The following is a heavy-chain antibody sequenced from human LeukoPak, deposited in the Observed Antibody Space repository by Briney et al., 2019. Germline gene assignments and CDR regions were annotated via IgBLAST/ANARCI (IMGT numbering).Heavy chain of an antibody. J-gene: IGHJ4*02. CDR1: GFTVSSIY. CDR3: ARAKPKNMVRGLIMRRESRYYFDY. D-gene: IGHD3-10*01. V-gene: IGHV3-53*01. CDR2: IYSGGST. Sequence: GGSLRLSWAASGFTVSSIYMSWVRQAPGKGLEWVSVIYSGGSTYYADSVKGRFTLSRDNSKSTLYIQMNSLRAEDTAVYYCARAKPKNMVRGLIMRRESRYYFDYWGQGTLVTVSS.